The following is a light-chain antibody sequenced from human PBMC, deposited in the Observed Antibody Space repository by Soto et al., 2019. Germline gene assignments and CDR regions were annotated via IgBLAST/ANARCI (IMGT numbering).Light chain of an antibody. CDR3: QQRSNWPLT. CDR2: DAS. V-gene: IGKV3-11*01. J-gene: IGKJ4*01. Sequence: EIVLTQSPATLSLSPGEGATLSCRASQSVSSYLAWYQQKPGQAPRLLIYDASNRATGTPARFSGSGSGTDFTLTISSLAPEDFAVYYCQQRSNWPLTFGGGTKVEIK. CDR1: QSVSSY.